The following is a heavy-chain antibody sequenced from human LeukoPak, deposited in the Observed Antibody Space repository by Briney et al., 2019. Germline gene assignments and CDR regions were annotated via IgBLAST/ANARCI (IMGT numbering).Heavy chain of an antibody. CDR3: ARREDGYNYNYFDY. D-gene: IGHD5-24*01. CDR2: IIPIFGTA. CDR1: GGTFSSYA. V-gene: IGHV1-69*13. J-gene: IGHJ4*02. Sequence: SVKVSCKASGGTFSSYAISWVRQAPGQGLEWMGGIIPIFGTANYAQKFQGRVSITADESTSTAYMELSSLRSEDTAVYYCARREDGYNYNYFDYWGQGTLVTVAS.